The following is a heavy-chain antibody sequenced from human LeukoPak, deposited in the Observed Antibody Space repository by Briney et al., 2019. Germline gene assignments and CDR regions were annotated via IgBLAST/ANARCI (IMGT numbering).Heavy chain of an antibody. J-gene: IGHJ4*02. CDR2: ILSDGSKE. Sequence: GGSLRLSCAASGFTFSSYGMHWVRQAPGKGLEWVAVILSDGSKEFYTDSVKGRFTISRDNSKNTLYLQMGSLKAEDMAVYYCARGDVEMATNPPADWGQGTLVTVSS. D-gene: IGHD5-24*01. CDR3: ARGDVEMATNPPAD. V-gene: IGHV3-30*19. CDR1: GFTFSSYG.